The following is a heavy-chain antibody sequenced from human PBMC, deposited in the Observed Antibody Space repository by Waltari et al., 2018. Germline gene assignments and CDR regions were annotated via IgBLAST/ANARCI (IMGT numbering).Heavy chain of an antibody. CDR1: GDAMRGNSW. Sequence: QLRLQESGPGLVQPSGTLSLTCVVSGDAMRGNSWWSWVRQSPDKGLEWIGQVHRNGRTNYNPSLASRATVSLDSSMNQFSLRILSATAADTAVYYCARDLGRGLFLDSWGQGTLVTVSP. D-gene: IGHD2-15*01. CDR3: ARDLGRGLFLDS. CDR2: VHRNGRT. V-gene: IGHV4-4*02. J-gene: IGHJ4*02.